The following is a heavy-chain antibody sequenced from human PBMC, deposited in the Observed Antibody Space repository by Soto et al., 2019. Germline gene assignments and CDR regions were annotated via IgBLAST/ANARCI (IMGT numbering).Heavy chain of an antibody. CDR2: INAGNGNT. J-gene: IGHJ4*02. Sequence: ASVKVSCKASGYTFTGYAMHWVRQAPGQRLEWMGWINAGNGNTKYSQKFQGRVTITRDTSASTAYMELSSLRSEDTAVYYCARDIAATGVDCWGQGTLVTVSS. D-gene: IGHD5-12*01. CDR1: GYTFTGYA. CDR3: ARDIAATGVDC. V-gene: IGHV1-3*01.